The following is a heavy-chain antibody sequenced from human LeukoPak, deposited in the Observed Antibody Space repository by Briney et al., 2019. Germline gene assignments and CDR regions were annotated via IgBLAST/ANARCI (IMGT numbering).Heavy chain of an antibody. CDR1: GYTFTSYG. J-gene: IGHJ3*02. D-gene: IGHD3-10*01. Sequence: EASVKVPCKASGYTFTSYGISWARQAPGQGLEWMGWISAYNGNTNYAQKLQGRVTMTTDTSTSTAYMELRSLRSDDTAVYYCARDQKGTWGSGIADSKRAFDIWGQGTMVTVSS. CDR3: ARDQKGTWGSGIADSKRAFDI. CDR2: ISAYNGNT. V-gene: IGHV1-18*01.